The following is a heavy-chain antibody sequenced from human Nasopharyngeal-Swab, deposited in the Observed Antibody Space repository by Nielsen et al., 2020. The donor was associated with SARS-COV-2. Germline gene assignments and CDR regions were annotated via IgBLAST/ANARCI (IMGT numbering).Heavy chain of an antibody. D-gene: IGHD5-18*01. CDR2: IYYSGST. J-gene: IGHJ4*02. CDR3: ARISAMVMGYTDY. V-gene: IGHV4-31*03. Sequence: SETLSLTCTVSGGSISSGGYYWSWIRQHPGKGLEWIGYIYYSGSTYYNPSLKSRVTISVDTSKNQFSLKLSSVTAADTAVYYCARISAMVMGYTDYWGQGTLVTVS. CDR1: GGSISSGGYY.